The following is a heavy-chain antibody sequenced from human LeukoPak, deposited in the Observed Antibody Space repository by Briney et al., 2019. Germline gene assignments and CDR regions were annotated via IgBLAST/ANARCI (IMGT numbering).Heavy chain of an antibody. CDR1: RGSFSGYY. V-gene: IGHV4-34*01. J-gene: IGHJ4*02. D-gene: IGHD5-24*01. CDR3: ARGPDGRDGYSLDY. CDR2: INHSGST. Sequence: PSETLSLTCAVYRGSFSGYYWNWIRQPPGKGLEWIGEINHSGSTNYNPSLKSRVTISVDTSKNQFSLKLSSVTAADTAVYYGARGPDGRDGYSLDYWGQGTLVTVSS.